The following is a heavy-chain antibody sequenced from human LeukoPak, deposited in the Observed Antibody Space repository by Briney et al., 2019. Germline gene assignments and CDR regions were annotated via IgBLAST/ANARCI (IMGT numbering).Heavy chain of an antibody. V-gene: IGHV4-39*07. CDR2: IYYTGST. J-gene: IGHJ6*03. CDR1: GGSISSGSYY. CDR3: AGEKNGDLYYYMDV. D-gene: IGHD4-17*01. Sequence: SETLSLTCTVSGGSISSGSYYWGWIRQPPGKGLEWIGTIYYTGSTYYNPSLKSRVSISVDTSKNQFSLKLSSVTAADTAVYYCAGEKNGDLYYYMDVWGKGTTVTISS.